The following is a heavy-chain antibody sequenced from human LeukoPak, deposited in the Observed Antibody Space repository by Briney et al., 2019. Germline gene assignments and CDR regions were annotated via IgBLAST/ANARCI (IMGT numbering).Heavy chain of an antibody. Sequence: KPSETLSLTCAVYGGSFSGYYWSWIRQPPGKGLEWIGEINHSGSTNYNPSLKSRITMSVDTSKNQVSLNLNSVTAADTAVYYCARDRAMSIWGQGTMVTVSS. CDR1: GGSFSGYY. CDR3: ARDRAMSI. V-gene: IGHV4-34*10. D-gene: IGHD5-18*01. J-gene: IGHJ3*02. CDR2: INHSGST.